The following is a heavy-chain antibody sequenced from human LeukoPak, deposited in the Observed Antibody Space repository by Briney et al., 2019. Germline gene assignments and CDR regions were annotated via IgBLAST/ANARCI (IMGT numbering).Heavy chain of an antibody. Sequence: SETLSLTCTVSGGSISSYYWSWIRQPPGKGLEWIGYIYYSGSTNYNPSLKSRVTISVDTSKNQFSLKLSSVTAADTAVYYCARHIYDILTGYLYYFDYWGQGTLVTVSS. J-gene: IGHJ4*02. D-gene: IGHD3-9*01. CDR3: ARHIYDILTGYLYYFDY. CDR2: IYYSGST. V-gene: IGHV4-59*08. CDR1: GGSISSYY.